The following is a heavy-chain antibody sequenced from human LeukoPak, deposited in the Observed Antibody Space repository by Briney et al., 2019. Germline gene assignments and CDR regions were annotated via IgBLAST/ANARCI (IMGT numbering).Heavy chain of an antibody. CDR2: IFSGAT. V-gene: IGHV4-59*08. D-gene: IGHD6-13*01. CDR1: GGTINGHL. J-gene: IGHJ5*02. CDR3: AGLHFAAAEEFDH. Sequence: PSETLSLTCTVSGGTINGHLLSWIRQPPGKELEWIGYIFSGATNYNPSLKSRVSISVDTSKNQFSLNLTSVTAADTAVYYYAGLHFAAAEEFDHWGQGTLVTVSS.